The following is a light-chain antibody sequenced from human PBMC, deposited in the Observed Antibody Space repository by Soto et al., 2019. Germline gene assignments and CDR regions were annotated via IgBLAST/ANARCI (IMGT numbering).Light chain of an antibody. CDR2: DVS. V-gene: IGLV2-14*01. CDR3: SSYV. CDR1: SSDVGGYNY. Sequence: QSALTQPASVSGSPGQSITISCTGTSSDVGGYNYVSWYQQHPDKAPKLNIYDVSKRPSGVSNRFSGSKSGNTASLTISWHQAEVEADYYCSSYVFGTGTKVTVL. J-gene: IGLJ1*01.